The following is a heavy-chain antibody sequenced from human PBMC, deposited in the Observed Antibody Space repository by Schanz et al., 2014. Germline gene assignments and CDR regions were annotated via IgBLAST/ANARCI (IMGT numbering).Heavy chain of an antibody. CDR1: GFPFSDYF. CDR3: ARNRGSGGQNWYFDL. CDR2: IGNGGVTI. J-gene: IGHJ2*01. V-gene: IGHV3-11*01. D-gene: IGHD1-26*01. Sequence: QVQLVDSGGGLVKPGGSLRLSCTASGFPFSDYFMAWIRQPPGRGLEWVSYIGNGGVTIYYADSVKGRFTISRDNTKNSLFLQLNSLRADDTAVYYCARNRGSGGQNWYFDLWGRGTLXTGSS.